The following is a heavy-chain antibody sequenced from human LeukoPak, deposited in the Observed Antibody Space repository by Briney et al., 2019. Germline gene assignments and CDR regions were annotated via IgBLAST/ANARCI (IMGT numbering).Heavy chain of an antibody. Sequence: GGSLRLSCAASGFTFRSYSMNWVRQAPGKGLEWVSSINSDSNYIYYADSVQGRFTISRDNAKNSLYLQMNSLRAEDTAIYYCASRPYGFLGPFDYWGQGTLVTVSS. D-gene: IGHD3/OR15-3a*01. CDR2: INSDSNYI. J-gene: IGHJ4*02. V-gene: IGHV3-21*01. CDR1: GFTFRSYS. CDR3: ASRPYGFLGPFDY.